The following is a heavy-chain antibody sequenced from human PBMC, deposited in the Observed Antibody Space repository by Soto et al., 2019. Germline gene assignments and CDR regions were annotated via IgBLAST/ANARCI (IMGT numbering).Heavy chain of an antibody. V-gene: IGHV4-31*03. CDR3: ARDHGPRGAFDF. Sequence: QVQLQESGPGLVKPSQTLSLTCTVSGGSISSRGFYWDWIRQHPGEGLEWIGYISYSGTTNYNPPLKSRXXIXLXXSNNQLSLKRSPVTAADTAVYYWARDHGPRGAFDFWGQGTMVTVSS. CDR1: GGSISSRGFY. J-gene: IGHJ3*01. CDR2: ISYSGTT. D-gene: IGHD3-10*01.